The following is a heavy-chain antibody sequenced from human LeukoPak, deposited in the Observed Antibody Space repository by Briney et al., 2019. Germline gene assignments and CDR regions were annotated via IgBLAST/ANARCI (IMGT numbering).Heavy chain of an antibody. D-gene: IGHD3-10*01. Sequence: PSETLSLTCAVSGYSITSSSWWGWIRQPPGEGLEWIGYIYHSGTTYYNPSLQSRVTMSVDTSKNQFSLKLSSVTAVDTAVYYCARKENVYYYFDYWGQGTLVTVSS. CDR2: IYHSGTT. CDR1: GYSITSSSW. V-gene: IGHV4-28*01. CDR3: ARKENVYYYFDY. J-gene: IGHJ4*02.